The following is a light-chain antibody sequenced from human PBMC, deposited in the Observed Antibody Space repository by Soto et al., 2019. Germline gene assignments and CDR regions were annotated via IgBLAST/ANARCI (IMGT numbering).Light chain of an antibody. CDR2: DAS. Sequence: QMTQSPSSLSASVGDRVTITGQASQDISTSLNWYQQKPGKAPNLLIYDASNLETGVPSRFSGSASRTDFILIISSLQPEDVATYYCQHYDNLPPRLSFGGGTQVEI. CDR1: QDISTS. V-gene: IGKV1-33*01. CDR3: QHYDNLPPRLS. J-gene: IGKJ4*01.